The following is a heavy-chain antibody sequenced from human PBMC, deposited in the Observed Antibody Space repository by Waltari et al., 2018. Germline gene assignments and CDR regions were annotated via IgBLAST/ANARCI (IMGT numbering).Heavy chain of an antibody. V-gene: IGHV3-43*02. J-gene: IGHJ4*02. Sequence: EVQLVESGGGVVQPGESLRLSCAASGFPFEAFAMFWVRQVPGKPLEWVSFISADGSDTDYTDSVKGRFTMSRDNARRSLYLQMNSLRIEDTAFYFCAKGSAAAPFEYWGQGTLVTVSS. CDR1: GFPFEAFA. D-gene: IGHD6-13*01. CDR3: AKGSAAAPFEY. CDR2: ISADGSDT.